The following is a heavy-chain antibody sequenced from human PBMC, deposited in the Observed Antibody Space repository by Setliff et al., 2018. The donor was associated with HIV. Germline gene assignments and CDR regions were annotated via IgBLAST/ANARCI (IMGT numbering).Heavy chain of an antibody. CDR3: ARLRIAAAGTVYPPGF. CDR2: IYYSGSS. J-gene: IGHJ4*02. CDR1: GGSISRSSYY. Sequence: KPSETLSLTCTVSGGSISRSSYYWGWIRQPPGKGLEWIGSIYYSGSSYYNPSLKSRVTISVDTSKNQFSLRLTSVTAADTAVYFCARLRIAAAGTVYPPGFWGQGTLVTVSS. D-gene: IGHD6-13*01. V-gene: IGHV4-39*01.